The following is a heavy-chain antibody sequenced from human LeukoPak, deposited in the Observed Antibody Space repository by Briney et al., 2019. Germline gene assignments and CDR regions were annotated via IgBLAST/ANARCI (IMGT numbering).Heavy chain of an antibody. J-gene: IGHJ6*02. D-gene: IGHD6-19*01. V-gene: IGHV1-18*01. CDR1: GYTFTSYG. CDR3: ARDKAISSGWSYYYYYYGMDV. Sequence: AASVKVSCKASGYTFTSYGISWVRQAPGQGLEWMGWISAYNGNTNYGQKLQGRVTMTTDTSTSTAYTELRSLRSDDTAVYYCARDKAISSGWSYYYYYYGMDVWGQGTTVTVSS. CDR2: ISAYNGNT.